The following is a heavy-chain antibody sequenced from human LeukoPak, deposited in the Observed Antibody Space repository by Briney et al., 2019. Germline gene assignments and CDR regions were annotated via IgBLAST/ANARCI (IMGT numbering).Heavy chain of an antibody. Sequence: PGRSLRLSCAASGFTFSSYAMHWVRQAPGKGLEWVAFISYDGSNKYYADSVKGRLTTSRDNSKNTLYLQMNSLRAEDTAVYYCARVVGAMDYWGQGTLVTASS. CDR2: ISYDGSNK. D-gene: IGHD1-26*01. CDR1: GFTFSSYA. J-gene: IGHJ4*02. V-gene: IGHV3-30-3*01. CDR3: ARVVGAMDY.